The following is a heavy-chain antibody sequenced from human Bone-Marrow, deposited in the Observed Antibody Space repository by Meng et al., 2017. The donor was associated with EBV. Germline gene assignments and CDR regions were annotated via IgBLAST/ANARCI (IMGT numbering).Heavy chain of an antibody. J-gene: IGHJ5*02. D-gene: IGHD3-22*01. CDR2: INVGNGDT. CDR1: GYSFTSYA. Sequence: HSGADVKKPGASVKVSCEASGYSFTSYAMHWVRQDHGQRLEWMGWINVGNGDTKYSQKFHGRVTITRDTSATTAYMELSSLTSEDTAVYYCARDSTGDSRRFDPWGQGTLVTVSS. V-gene: IGHV1-3*01. CDR3: ARDSTGDSRRFDP.